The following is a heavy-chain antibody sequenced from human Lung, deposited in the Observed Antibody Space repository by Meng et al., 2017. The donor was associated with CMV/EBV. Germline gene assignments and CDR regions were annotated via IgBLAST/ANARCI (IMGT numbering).Heavy chain of an antibody. J-gene: IGHJ6*02. Sequence: GGSXRLXCAASGFMFSDYSMNWVRQAPGKGLEWVSSISNGGAYIYYADSVKGRFTISRDNAQNSLYLQMNSLRAEDTAVYYCARDVSPRSSVYFAIYYFYALDVWXQGTTVTFSS. CDR2: ISNGGAYI. CDR1: GFMFSDYS. CDR3: ARDVSPRSSVYFAIYYFYALDV. V-gene: IGHV3-21*01. D-gene: IGHD5/OR15-5a*01.